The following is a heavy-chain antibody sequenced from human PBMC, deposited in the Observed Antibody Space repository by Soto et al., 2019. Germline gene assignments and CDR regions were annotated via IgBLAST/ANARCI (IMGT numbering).Heavy chain of an antibody. CDR1: GGSISGYY. Sequence: SETLSLTCTVSGGSISGYYWSWIRQPPGKGLEWIAYIFYTGSTNYNPSLKSRVTISVDTSKNQFSLKLSSVTAADTAVYYCARVGSSGWSPDYWGQGTLVTVSS. J-gene: IGHJ4*02. D-gene: IGHD6-19*01. CDR2: IFYTGST. V-gene: IGHV4-59*01. CDR3: ARVGSSGWSPDY.